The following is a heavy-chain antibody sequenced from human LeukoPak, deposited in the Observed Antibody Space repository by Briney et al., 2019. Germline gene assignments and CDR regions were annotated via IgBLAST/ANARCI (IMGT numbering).Heavy chain of an antibody. J-gene: IGHJ3*02. CDR1: GFTFSDYY. V-gene: IGHV3-11*01. Sequence: GGSLRLSCAASGFTFSDYYMSWIRQAPGKGLEWVSYISSSGSTICYADSVKGRFTISRDNAKNSLYLQMNSLRAEDTAVYYCARDLVTMVRGASDAFDIWGQGTMVTVSS. CDR3: ARDLVTMVRGASDAFDI. D-gene: IGHD3-10*01. CDR2: ISSSGSTI.